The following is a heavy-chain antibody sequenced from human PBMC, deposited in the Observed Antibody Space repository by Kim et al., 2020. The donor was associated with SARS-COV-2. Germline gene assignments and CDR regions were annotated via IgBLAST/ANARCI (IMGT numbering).Heavy chain of an antibody. V-gene: IGHV3-15*01. Sequence: GGSLRLSCAASGFTFSNAWMSWVRQAPGKGLEWVGRIKSKTDGGTTDYAAPVKGRFTISRDDSKNTLYLQMNSLKTEDTAVYYCTTGYSGYDRWGDGGDYCPFDYWGQGTLVTVSS. J-gene: IGHJ4*02. D-gene: IGHD5-12*01. CDR1: GFTFSNAW. CDR3: TTGYSGYDRWGDGGDYCPFDY. CDR2: IKSKTDGGTT.